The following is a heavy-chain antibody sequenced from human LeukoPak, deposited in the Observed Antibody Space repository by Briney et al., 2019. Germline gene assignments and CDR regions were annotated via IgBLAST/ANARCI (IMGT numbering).Heavy chain of an antibody. CDR2: VSSNGAKT. V-gene: IGHV3-23*01. Sequence: PGGSLRLSCAASGFTFSSYAITWVRQAPGKGLEWVSAVSSNGAKTYYADSVRGRFTISRDNSKNTLYLQMNSLRAEDTAVYYCARVIGYSYGYVDYWGQGTLVTVSS. CDR1: GFTFSSYA. CDR3: ARVIGYSYGYVDY. D-gene: IGHD5-18*01. J-gene: IGHJ4*02.